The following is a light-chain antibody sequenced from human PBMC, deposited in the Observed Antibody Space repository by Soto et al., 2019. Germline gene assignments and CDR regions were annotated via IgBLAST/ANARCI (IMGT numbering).Light chain of an antibody. Sequence: EIVMTQSPATLSVSPGERATLSCRASQSVSSNLAWYQQKPGQAPRLLIYGASTRATGGPARFSGSGSGTEFTLTISSLQSEDFAVYYCQQYNNWPRGTFGPGTKVDIK. CDR2: GAS. V-gene: IGKV3-15*01. CDR3: QQYNNWPRGT. CDR1: QSVSSN. J-gene: IGKJ3*01.